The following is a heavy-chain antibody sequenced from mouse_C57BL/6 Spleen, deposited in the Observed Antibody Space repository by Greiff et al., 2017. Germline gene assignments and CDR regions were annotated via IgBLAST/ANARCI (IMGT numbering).Heavy chain of an antibody. V-gene: IGHV5-4*01. D-gene: IGHD4-1*01. J-gene: IGHJ2*01. CDR2: ISDGGSYT. CDR1: GFTFSSYA. CDR3: ARDPNWDY. Sequence: EVKVEESGGGLVKPGGSLKLSCAASGFTFSSYAMSWVCQTPEKRLEWVATISDGGSYTYYPDNVKGRFTISRDNAKNNLYLQMSHLKSEDTAMYYCARDPNWDYWGQGTTLTVSS.